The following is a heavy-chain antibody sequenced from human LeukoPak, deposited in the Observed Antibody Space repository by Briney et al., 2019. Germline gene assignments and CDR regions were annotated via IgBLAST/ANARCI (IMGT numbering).Heavy chain of an antibody. D-gene: IGHD6-19*01. V-gene: IGHV4-34*01. J-gene: IGHJ4*02. CDR3: ARGSVAASDY. CDR2: INHSGST. Sequence: PSETLSLTCAVYGGSFSGYYWSWIRQPPGKGLEWIGEINHSGSTNYNPSHKSRVTISVDTSKNQFSLKLSSVTAADTAVYYCARGSVAASDYWGQGTLVTVSS. CDR1: GGSFSGYY.